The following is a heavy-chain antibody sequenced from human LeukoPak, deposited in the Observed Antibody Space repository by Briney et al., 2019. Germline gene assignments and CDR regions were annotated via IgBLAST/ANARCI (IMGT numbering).Heavy chain of an antibody. Sequence: GGSLRLSCAASGFTFSSYAMSWVRQAPGKGLEWVSYISSSGSTIYYADSVKGRFTISRDNAKNSLYLQMNSLRAEDTDVYYCARAVKYQLPPSDIWGQGTMVTVSS. CDR1: GFTFSSYA. CDR2: ISSSGSTI. CDR3: ARAVKYQLPPSDI. D-gene: IGHD2-2*01. V-gene: IGHV3-48*04. J-gene: IGHJ3*02.